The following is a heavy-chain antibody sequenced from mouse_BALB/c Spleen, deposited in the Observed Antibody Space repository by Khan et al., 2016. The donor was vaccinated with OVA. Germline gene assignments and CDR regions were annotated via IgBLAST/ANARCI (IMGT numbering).Heavy chain of an antibody. CDR3: ARSTVMDY. Sequence: VELVESGPGLVAPSQSLSITCTVSGFSLTTYDVHWVRQPPGKGLEWLGIIWAGGNTNYNSALMSRLSISKDNSKSQVFLKMNSLQTDDTAMYYCARSTVMDYWGQGTSGTVSS. CDR2: IWAGGNT. J-gene: IGHJ4*01. D-gene: IGHD1-1*01. V-gene: IGHV2-9*02. CDR1: GFSLTTYD.